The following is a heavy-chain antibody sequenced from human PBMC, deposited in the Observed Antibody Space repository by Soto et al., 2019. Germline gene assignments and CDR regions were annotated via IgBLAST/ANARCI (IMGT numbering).Heavy chain of an antibody. CDR2: LTGSGDST. D-gene: IGHD4-17*01. CDR1: GFTFSSFA. Sequence: EVQLLESGGGLVQPGGSLRLSCAASGFTFSSFAMTWVRKAPGKGLEWVSSLTGSGDSTYYADSVKGRFTISRDNSKNTLYLQMNSLRADDTALYYCAKGTAVTTGDMAYWGQGTLVTVSS. V-gene: IGHV3-23*01. J-gene: IGHJ4*02. CDR3: AKGTAVTTGDMAY.